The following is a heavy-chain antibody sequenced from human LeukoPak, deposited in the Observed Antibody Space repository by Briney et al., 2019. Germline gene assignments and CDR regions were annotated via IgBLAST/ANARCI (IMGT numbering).Heavy chain of an antibody. Sequence: GGSLRLSCAASGFTFSSYSMNWVRQAPGKGLEWVSYISSSSSTIYYADSVKGRFTISRDNAKNSLYLQMNSLRAEDTAVYYCARDGFILQPQPEDYWGQGTLVTVSS. CDR1: GFTFSSYS. CDR3: ARDGFILQPQPEDY. D-gene: IGHD1-1*01. CDR2: ISSSSSTI. J-gene: IGHJ4*02. V-gene: IGHV3-48*04.